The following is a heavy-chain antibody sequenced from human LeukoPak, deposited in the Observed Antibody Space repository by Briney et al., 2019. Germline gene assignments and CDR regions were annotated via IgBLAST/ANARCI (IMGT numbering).Heavy chain of an antibody. D-gene: IGHD5-24*01. CDR1: GGSISSYY. J-gene: IGHJ3*02. V-gene: IGHV4-59*01. CDR2: IYYSGST. CDR3: ARVWRWLQLDAFDI. Sequence: SETLSLTCTVSGGSISSYYWSWIRQPPGKGLEWTGYIYYSGSTNYNPSLKSRVTISVDTSKNQFSLKLSSVTAADTAVYYCARVWRWLQLDAFDIWGQGTMVTVSS.